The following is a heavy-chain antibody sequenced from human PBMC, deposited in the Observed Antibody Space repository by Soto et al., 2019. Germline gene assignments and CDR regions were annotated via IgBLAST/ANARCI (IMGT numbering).Heavy chain of an antibody. CDR2: IYYSGST. J-gene: IGHJ4*02. CDR1: GGSISSGGYY. V-gene: IGHV4-31*03. D-gene: IGHD3-22*01. Sequence: SETLSLTSTVSGGSISSGGYYWSWIRQHPGKGLEWIGYIYYSGSTYYNPSLKSRVTISVDTSKNQFSLKLSSVTAADTAVYYCARGPHYYDSSGYYDFDYWGQGTLVTVSS. CDR3: ARGPHYYDSSGYYDFDY.